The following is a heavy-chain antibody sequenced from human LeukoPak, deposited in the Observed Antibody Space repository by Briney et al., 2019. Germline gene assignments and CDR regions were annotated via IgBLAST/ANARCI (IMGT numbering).Heavy chain of an antibody. CDR1: GYTFTSYG. CDR2: ISAYNGNT. Sequence: ASVKVSCKASGYTFTSYGISWVRQAPGQGLEWMGWISAYNGNTNYAQKLQGRVTMTTDTSTSTAYTELRSLRSDDTAVYYRARDSDYYGSGSYYLPFWFDPWGQGTLVTVSS. D-gene: IGHD3-10*01. J-gene: IGHJ5*02. CDR3: ARDSDYYGSGSYYLPFWFDP. V-gene: IGHV1-18*01.